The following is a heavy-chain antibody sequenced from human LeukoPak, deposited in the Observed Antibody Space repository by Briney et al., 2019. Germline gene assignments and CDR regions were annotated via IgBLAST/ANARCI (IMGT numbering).Heavy chain of an antibody. V-gene: IGHV1-69*06. CDR2: IIPIFGTA. J-gene: IGHJ4*02. CDR1: GGAFSSYV. Sequence: ASVKVSCKASGGAFSSYVISWVRQAPGQGLEWMGGIIPIFGTANYAQKFQGRVTITADKSTSSAYMELSSLRSEDTAVYYCARDSGRREDYWGQGTLVTVSS. D-gene: IGHD1-26*01. CDR3: ARDSGRREDY.